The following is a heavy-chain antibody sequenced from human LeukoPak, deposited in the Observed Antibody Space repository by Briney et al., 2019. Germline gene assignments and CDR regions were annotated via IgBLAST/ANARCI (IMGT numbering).Heavy chain of an antibody. CDR1: GFTFSSWA. J-gene: IGHJ6*02. Sequence: GGSLRLSCAASGFTFSSWAMSWVRQAPGKGLEWVSAIYHNGAYTYYADSVKGRFTISRDNSKNTLYLQMNSLRAEDTAVYYCAKHLQGSDGMDVWGQGTTVTVSS. CDR2: IYHNGAYT. CDR3: AKHLQGSDGMDV. V-gene: IGHV3-23*01.